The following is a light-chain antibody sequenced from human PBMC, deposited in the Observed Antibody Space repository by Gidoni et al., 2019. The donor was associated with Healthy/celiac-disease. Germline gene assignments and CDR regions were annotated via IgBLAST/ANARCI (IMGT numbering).Light chain of an antibody. V-gene: IGLV1-44*01. CDR2: SNN. CDR1: SSNIGSNT. CDR3: AAWDDSLNGWV. Sequence: QSVLTQPPSASGTPGQRVTISCSGGSSNIGSNTVTWYQQLPGTAPKLLIYSNNQRPSGFPDRFSGSKSGTSASLAISGLQSEDEADYYCAAWDDSLNGWVFGGGTKLTVL. J-gene: IGLJ3*02.